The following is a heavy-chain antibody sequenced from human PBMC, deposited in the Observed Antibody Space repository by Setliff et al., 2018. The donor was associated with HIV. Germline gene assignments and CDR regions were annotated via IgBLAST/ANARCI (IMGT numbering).Heavy chain of an antibody. Sequence: PSKTLSLTCAVSGGSIRSGNWWTWVRQSPGKGLEWIGNIYHSGSTYYNPSLKSRVTISVDTSKNQFSLKLSSVTAADTAVYYCARTFWSGYYTGSNWFDPWGQGTLVTVS. CDR3: ARTFWSGYYTGSNWFDP. CDR2: IYHSGST. J-gene: IGHJ5*02. V-gene: IGHV4-4*02. D-gene: IGHD3-3*01. CDR1: GGSIRSGNW.